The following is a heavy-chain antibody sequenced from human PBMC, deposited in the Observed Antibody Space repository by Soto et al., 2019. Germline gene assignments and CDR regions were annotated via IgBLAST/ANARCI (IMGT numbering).Heavy chain of an antibody. V-gene: IGHV4-34*01. Sequence: SETLSLTCAVYGGSFSGYYWSWIRQPPGKGLEWIGEINHSGSTNYNPSLKSRVTISVDTSKNQFSLKLSSVTAADTAVYYCASRVTMVRGNYMDVWGKGTTVTVS. CDR3: ASRVTMVRGNYMDV. CDR2: INHSGST. D-gene: IGHD3-10*01. CDR1: GGSFSGYY. J-gene: IGHJ6*03.